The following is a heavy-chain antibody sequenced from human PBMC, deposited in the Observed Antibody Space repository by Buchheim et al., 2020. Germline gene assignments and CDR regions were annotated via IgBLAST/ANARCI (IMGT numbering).Heavy chain of an antibody. Sequence: QVQLQESGPGLVKPSETLSLTCTVSDGSISSYYWSWIRQPPGKGLEWIGYIYYSGSTNYNPSLKSRVTISVDTSKNQFSLKLSSVTAADTAVYYCARDLKSYDFWSGYLEYNWFDPWGQGTL. CDR1: DGSISSYY. J-gene: IGHJ5*02. D-gene: IGHD3-3*01. CDR3: ARDLKSYDFWSGYLEYNWFDP. CDR2: IYYSGST. V-gene: IGHV4-59*01.